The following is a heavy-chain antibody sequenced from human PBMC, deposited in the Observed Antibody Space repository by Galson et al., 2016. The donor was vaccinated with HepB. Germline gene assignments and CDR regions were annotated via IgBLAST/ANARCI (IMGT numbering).Heavy chain of an antibody. CDR1: GGSIYSYY. V-gene: IGHV4-59*01. CDR2: IYYSGAT. D-gene: IGHD2-21*01. Sequence: SETLSLTCTVSGGSIYSYYWTWVRQSPGKGLEWIGYIYYSGATNSNPSLKSRVTLSVDTSRSQISLRLNSVTAAGTAVYYCAKDVWGMDVWGQGTTVTVS. CDR3: AKDVWGMDV. J-gene: IGHJ6*02.